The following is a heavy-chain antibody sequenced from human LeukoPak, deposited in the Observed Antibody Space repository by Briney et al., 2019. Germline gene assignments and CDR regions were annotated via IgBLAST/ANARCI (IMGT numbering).Heavy chain of an antibody. V-gene: IGHV1-24*01. CDR1: GYTLTELS. CDR2: FDPEDGET. J-gene: IGHJ3*02. CDR3: ATGLPRPVHAFDI. D-gene: IGHD4-11*01. Sequence: ASVKVSCKVSGYTLTELSMHWVRQAPGKGLEWMGGFDPEDGETINAQKFQGRVTMTEDTSTDTAYMELSSLRSEDTAVYYCATGLPRPVHAFDIWGQGTMVTVSS.